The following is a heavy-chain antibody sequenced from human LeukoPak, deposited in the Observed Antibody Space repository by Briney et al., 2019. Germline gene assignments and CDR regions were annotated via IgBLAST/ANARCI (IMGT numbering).Heavy chain of an antibody. J-gene: IGHJ6*03. CDR2: IIPILGIA. CDR3: ARSRITGRDPMDV. D-gene: IGHD1-20*01. CDR1: GGTFSSYA. Sequence: SVKVSCKASGGTFSSYAISWVRQAPGQGLEWMGRIIPILGIANYAQKFQGRVTITADKSTSTAYMELSSLRSEDTAVYYCARSRITGRDPMDVWGKGTTVTVSS. V-gene: IGHV1-69*04.